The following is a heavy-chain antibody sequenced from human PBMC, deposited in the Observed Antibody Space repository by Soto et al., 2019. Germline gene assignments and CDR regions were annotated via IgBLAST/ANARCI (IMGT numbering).Heavy chain of an antibody. J-gene: IGHJ4*02. CDR1: SGSISSSSYY. CDR2: IYYSGST. Sequence: SETLSLTCTVSSGSISSSSYYWGWIRQPPGKGLEWIGSIYYSGSTYYNPSLKSRVTISVDTSKNQFSLKLSSVTAADTAVYYCARQTDYIWGSYRHTHFDYWGQGTLVTVSS. D-gene: IGHD3-16*02. V-gene: IGHV4-39*01. CDR3: ARQTDYIWGSYRHTHFDY.